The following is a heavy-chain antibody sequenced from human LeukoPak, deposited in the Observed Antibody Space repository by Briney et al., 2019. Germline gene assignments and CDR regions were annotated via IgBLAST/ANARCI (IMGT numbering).Heavy chain of an antibody. CDR2: ISGSGSDT. J-gene: IGHJ4*02. CDR3: AITASIPEA. V-gene: IGHV3-11*03. Sequence: PGGSQRLSCAASGFTFSDYYMSWIRQAPGKGLGSISYISGSGSDTNYADSVRGRFTISRDNAKNSLYLQMNSLTADDTAVYYCAITASIPEAWGQGTL. D-gene: IGHD1-14*01. CDR1: GFTFSDYY.